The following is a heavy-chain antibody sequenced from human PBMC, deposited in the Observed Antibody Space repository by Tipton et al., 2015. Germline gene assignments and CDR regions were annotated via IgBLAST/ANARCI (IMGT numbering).Heavy chain of an antibody. J-gene: IGHJ6*02. CDR3: ARGLDDYGDCEYYYYYGMDV. CDR1: GYMFDEFG. Sequence: QLVQSGGEVKKPGASVTISCKASGYMFDEFGLNWVRQAPGQGLEWVAWISSFINETKCAQKYQGRVIVTTDTSTSTAYMELRSLRSDDTAVYYCARGLDDYGDCEYYYYYGMDVWGQGTTVTVSS. D-gene: IGHD4-17*01. V-gene: IGHV1-18*01. CDR2: ISSFINET.